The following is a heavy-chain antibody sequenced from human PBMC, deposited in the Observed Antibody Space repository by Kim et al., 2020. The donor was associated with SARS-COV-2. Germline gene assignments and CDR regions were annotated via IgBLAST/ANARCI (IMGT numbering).Heavy chain of an antibody. J-gene: IGHJ6*02. CDR3: ARGHYGLDV. Sequence: GGSLRLSCAASGFTFSDHFMSWIRQAPGKGLDWVAYISTRSSDTNYADSVKGRFTISRDNGKNSLYLQMNSLTAEDTGLYYCARGHYGLDVWGQGTTVTVSS. CDR1: GFTFSDHF. CDR2: ISTRSSDT. V-gene: IGHV3-11*06.